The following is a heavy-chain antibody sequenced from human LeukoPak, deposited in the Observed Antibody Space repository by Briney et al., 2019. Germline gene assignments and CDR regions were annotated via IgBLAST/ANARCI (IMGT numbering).Heavy chain of an antibody. CDR2: ISRSCSYI. CDR3: AREREDSNVTYNYFDP. V-gene: IGHV3-21*01. J-gene: IGHJ5*02. Sequence: GGSLRLSCAASGFTFSSYSMNWVRQAPGKGLEWVSSISRSCSYIYYADSLKGRFTISRDNAKNSLYLQMNSLRAEDTAVYYCAREREDSNVTYNYFDPWGQGTLVTVSS. CDR1: GFTFSSYS. D-gene: IGHD5-18*01.